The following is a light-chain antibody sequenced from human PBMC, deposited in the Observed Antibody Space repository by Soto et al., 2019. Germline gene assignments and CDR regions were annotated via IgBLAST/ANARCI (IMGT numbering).Light chain of an antibody. CDR3: QTWGTGIVI. Sequence: QPVLTQSPSASASLGASVKLTCTLSSGHSRYAIAWHQQQPGKGPRYLMKLNSDGSHSNGDGIPDRFSGSSSGTERYLTISSLQSDDEADYYCQTWGTGIVIFGGGTKLTVL. V-gene: IGLV4-69*01. J-gene: IGLJ2*01. CDR2: LNSDGSH. CDR1: SGHSRYA.